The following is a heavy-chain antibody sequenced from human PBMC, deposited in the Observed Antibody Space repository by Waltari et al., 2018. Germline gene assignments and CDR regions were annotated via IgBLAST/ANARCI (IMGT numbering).Heavy chain of an antibody. D-gene: IGHD3-10*01. Sequence: QVQLVQSGAEVKKPGASVKVSCKVSGYTLTELSMHWVRQAPGNGLEWMGGFDPEDGETIYAQKFQGRVTMTEDTSTDTAYMELSSLRSEDTAVYYCATPSYYYGSGSYRPRRGYWYFDLWGRGTLVTVSS. V-gene: IGHV1-24*01. CDR1: GYTLTELS. CDR3: ATPSYYYGSGSYRPRRGYWYFDL. J-gene: IGHJ2*01. CDR2: FDPEDGET.